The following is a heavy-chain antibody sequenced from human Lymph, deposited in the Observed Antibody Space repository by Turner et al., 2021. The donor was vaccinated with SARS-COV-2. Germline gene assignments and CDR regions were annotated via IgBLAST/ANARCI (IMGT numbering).Heavy chain of an antibody. D-gene: IGHD3-3*01. CDR3: ARREWGGSLGHIDY. CDR2: MYRGDSNT. Sequence: EVQLVQSGAQLKMRGGSLKIPCKGSGYSFTTYWSGWVRQMPGKGLEWMGMMYRGDSNTGYSPSFQGQVTISADKSISTAYLQWSSLKASNTAMYYCARREWGGSLGHIDYWGQGTLVTVSS. J-gene: IGHJ4*02. V-gene: IGHV5-51*01. CDR1: GYSFTTYW.